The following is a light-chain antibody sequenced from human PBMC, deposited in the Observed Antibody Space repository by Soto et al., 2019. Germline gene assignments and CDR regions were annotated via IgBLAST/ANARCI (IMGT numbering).Light chain of an antibody. CDR1: SSNIGSNT. CDR3: AAWDDSLNGPV. J-gene: IGLJ2*01. Sequence: QSVLTQPPSASGTPGQRVTISCSGSSSNIGSNTVNWYQQLPRTAPKLLIYSNNQRPSGVTDRFSGSKPGTSASLAISGLQSEDEADYFCAAWDDSLNGPVFGGGTKLTVL. CDR2: SNN. V-gene: IGLV1-44*01.